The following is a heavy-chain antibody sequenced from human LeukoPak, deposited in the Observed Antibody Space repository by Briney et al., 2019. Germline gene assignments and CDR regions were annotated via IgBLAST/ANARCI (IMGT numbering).Heavy chain of an antibody. Sequence: PSETLSLTCTVSGGSISSYYWSWIRQPPGKGLEWIGYIYNSGSTNYNPSLKSRVTISVDTSRNQFSLKLSSVTAADTAVYYCAREEYFDISGPHGMDVWGQGTTVTVSS. V-gene: IGHV4-59*01. CDR3: AREEYFDISGPHGMDV. J-gene: IGHJ6*02. D-gene: IGHD3-22*01. CDR2: IYNSGST. CDR1: GGSISSYY.